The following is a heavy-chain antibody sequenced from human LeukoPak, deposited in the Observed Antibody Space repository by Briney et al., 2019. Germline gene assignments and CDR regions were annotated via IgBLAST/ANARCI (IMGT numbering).Heavy chain of an antibody. CDR2: IIPIFGTA. Sequence: SSVKVSCKASGGTFSSYAISWVRQSPGQGLEWVGGIIPIFGTANYAQKFQGRVTITADKSTSTAYMELSSLRSEDADVYYCARAYDHYYYMCVWGKGTTVTVSS. J-gene: IGHJ6*03. V-gene: IGHV1-69*06. D-gene: IGHD3-22*01. CDR1: GGTFSSYA. CDR3: ARAYDHYYYMCV.